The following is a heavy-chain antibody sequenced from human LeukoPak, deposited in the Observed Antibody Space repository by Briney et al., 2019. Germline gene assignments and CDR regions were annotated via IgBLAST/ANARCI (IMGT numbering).Heavy chain of an antibody. D-gene: IGHD1-1*01. J-gene: IGHJ6*02. V-gene: IGHV3-74*01. CDR1: GFAFSSLC. Sequence: GGALRLSCEASGFAFSSLCMYWVRHAPGTGLVWVSSINSDGRDTRYADSVKGRFTISRDNAKNTVYLQMNSLRAEDTAVYYCARNHWNYVYYGMDVWGQGTTVTVSS. CDR3: ARNHWNYVYYGMDV. CDR2: INSDGRDT.